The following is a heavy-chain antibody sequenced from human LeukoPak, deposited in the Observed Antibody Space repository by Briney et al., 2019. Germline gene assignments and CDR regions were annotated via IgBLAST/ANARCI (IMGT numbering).Heavy chain of an antibody. D-gene: IGHD3-10*01. V-gene: IGHV1-8*01. Sequence: ASVKVSCKASGYTFTSYDINWVRQATGQGLEWMGWMDPNSGNTNYAQKLQGRVTMTTDTSTSTAYMELRSLRSDDTAVYYCARGRVVSSSSPSDYWGQGTLVTVSS. J-gene: IGHJ4*02. CDR1: GYTFTSYD. CDR2: MDPNSGNT. CDR3: ARGRVVSSSSPSDY.